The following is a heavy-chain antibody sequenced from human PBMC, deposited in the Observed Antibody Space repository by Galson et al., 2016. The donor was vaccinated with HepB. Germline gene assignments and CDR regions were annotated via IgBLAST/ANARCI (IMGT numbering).Heavy chain of an antibody. D-gene: IGHD6-25*01. CDR1: GDSVSGNTAT. V-gene: IGHV6-1*01. Sequence: CALSGDSVSGNTATWTWIRQSPSRGLAWLGRTYYRSKWYNDYAESVKSLITINPDTSKNQFSLQLHSVTPDDTAFYYCAGEGASGYALDYWGQGTLVTVSS. J-gene: IGHJ4*02. CDR2: TYYRSKWYN. CDR3: AGEGASGYALDY.